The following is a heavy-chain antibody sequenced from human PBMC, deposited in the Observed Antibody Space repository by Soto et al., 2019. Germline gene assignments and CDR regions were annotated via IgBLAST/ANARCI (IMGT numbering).Heavy chain of an antibody. Sequence: QLQLQESGPGLVKPSETLSLTCNVSGGSISTNNYYWSWIRQPPGKGLEWIGTIYYSGNTYYNPSLKSRVTISVDTSKNQFSLKLNSVTAADTAVFFCARHQASGYCSGGTCYEYFDLWGQGTLVSVSS. D-gene: IGHD2-15*01. V-gene: IGHV4-39*01. CDR3: ARHQASGYCSGGTCYEYFDL. CDR1: GGSISTNNYY. J-gene: IGHJ4*02. CDR2: IYYSGNT.